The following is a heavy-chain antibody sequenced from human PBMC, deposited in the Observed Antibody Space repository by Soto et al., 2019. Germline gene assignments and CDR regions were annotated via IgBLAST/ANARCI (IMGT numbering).Heavy chain of an antibody. Sequence: EVQLVESGGGLVQPGGSLRLSCVASGFTFTNYWMSWVRQAPGKGLEWVANIKQDGSEKYCVDSVKGRFTISRDNAKNSLYLQMNSLTAEDTAVYYRARVRGSWSFDYWGQGTLVTVSS. CDR2: IKQDGSEK. CDR3: ARVRGSWSFDY. CDR1: GFTFTNYW. V-gene: IGHV3-7*01. D-gene: IGHD6-13*01. J-gene: IGHJ4*02.